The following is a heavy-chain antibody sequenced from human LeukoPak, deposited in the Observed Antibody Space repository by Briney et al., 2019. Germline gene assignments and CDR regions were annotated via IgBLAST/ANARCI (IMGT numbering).Heavy chain of an antibody. D-gene: IGHD6-25*01. CDR3: ARDVASATSLQWFDL. V-gene: IGHV1-18*01. CDR1: GYTFSKYD. Sequence: ASVKVSCKASGYTFSKYDLGWVRQAPGQGLEWMGWIGADSSNTKYAKKFQDRVTMTIDTSASTVYMELRSLRSDDTAVYYCARDVASATSLQWFDLWGQGTLVTVSS. J-gene: IGHJ5*02. CDR2: IGADSSNT.